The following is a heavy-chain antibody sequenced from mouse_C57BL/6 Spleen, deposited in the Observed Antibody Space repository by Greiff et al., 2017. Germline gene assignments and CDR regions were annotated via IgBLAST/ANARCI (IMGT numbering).Heavy chain of an antibody. CDR2: IYPGSGNT. J-gene: IGHJ4*01. Sequence: QVQLQQSGAELVRPEASVKLSCKASGYTFTDYYINWVKQRPGQGLEWIARIYPGSGNTYYNEKFKGKATLTAEKSSSTAYMQLSSLTSEDSAVYFCARSRGGYAMDYWGQGTSVTVSS. D-gene: IGHD3-1*01. CDR1: GYTFTDYY. CDR3: ARSRGGYAMDY. V-gene: IGHV1-76*01.